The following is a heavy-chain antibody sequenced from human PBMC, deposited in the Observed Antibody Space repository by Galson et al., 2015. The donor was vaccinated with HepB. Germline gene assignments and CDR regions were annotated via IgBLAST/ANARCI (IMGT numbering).Heavy chain of an antibody. D-gene: IGHD2-8*01. CDR2: IWYDGSNK. Sequence: SLRLSCAASGFTFSSYGMHWVRQAPGKGLEWVAVIWYDGSNKYYADSVKGRFTISRDNSKNTLYLQMNSLRAEDTAVYYCARGMAGGQNYYYYGMDVWGQGTTVTVSS. V-gene: IGHV3-33*01. J-gene: IGHJ6*02. CDR1: GFTFSSYG. CDR3: ARGMAGGQNYYYYGMDV.